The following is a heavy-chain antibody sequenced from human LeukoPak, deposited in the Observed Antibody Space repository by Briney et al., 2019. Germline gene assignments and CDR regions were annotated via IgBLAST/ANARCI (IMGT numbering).Heavy chain of an antibody. Sequence: GGSLRLSCAASGLTFSSYGMHWVPQAPGKGLEWVAFIRYDGSNKYYAESVKGRLISSRDNSKNTLYLQMNSLRAEDTAVYYCAKDLREGYYDSSGTFDYWGQGTLVTVSS. V-gene: IGHV3-30*02. D-gene: IGHD3-22*01. CDR2: IRYDGSNK. CDR1: GLTFSSYG. J-gene: IGHJ4*02. CDR3: AKDLREGYYDSSGTFDY.